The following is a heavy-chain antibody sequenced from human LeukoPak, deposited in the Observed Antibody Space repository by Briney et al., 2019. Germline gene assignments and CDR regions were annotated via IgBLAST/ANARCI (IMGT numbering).Heavy chain of an antibody. CDR2: ISGSGGST. Sequence: GGSLRLSCAASGFTFSSSGMSWVRQAPGKGLEWVSAISGSGGSTYYADSVKGRFTISRDNSKNTLYLQMNSLRAEDTAVYYCAKDAASSSSFNWFDPWGQGTLVTVSS. D-gene: IGHD6-13*01. CDR3: AKDAASSSSFNWFDP. V-gene: IGHV3-23*01. J-gene: IGHJ5*02. CDR1: GFTFSSSG.